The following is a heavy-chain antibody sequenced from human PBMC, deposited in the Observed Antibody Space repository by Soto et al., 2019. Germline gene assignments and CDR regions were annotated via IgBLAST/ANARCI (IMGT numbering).Heavy chain of an antibody. CDR2: IKQDGSEE. J-gene: IGHJ6*02. CDR1: GQTFNRYW. CDR3: VRTHFDSWSLDFYGMDV. V-gene: IGHV3-7*03. Sequence: DVQLAESGGGLVQPGGSLRLSCVASGQTFNRYWMSWVRQAPGKGLEWVANIKQDGSEEYYVDSVKGRFTISQDNAKTSLRLQRSSLRAQDPAMYSSVRTHFDSWSLDFYGMDVWGQGSTVIVSS. D-gene: IGHD3-3*01.